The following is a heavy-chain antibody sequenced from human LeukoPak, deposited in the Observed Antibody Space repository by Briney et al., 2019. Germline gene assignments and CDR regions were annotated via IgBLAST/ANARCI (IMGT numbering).Heavy chain of an antibody. D-gene: IGHD1-14*01. V-gene: IGHV3-7*03. J-gene: IGHJ6*04. CDR3: ARDRYYSYYYYGMDV. CDR2: INQDGSEK. CDR1: GFTFSSYW. Sequence: GGSLRLSCAASGFTFSSYWMSWVRQAPGKGLEWVANINQDGSEKYYVDSVKGRFTISRDNAKNSLYLQMNSLRAEDTAVYYCARDRYYSYYYYGMDVWGKGTTVTVSS.